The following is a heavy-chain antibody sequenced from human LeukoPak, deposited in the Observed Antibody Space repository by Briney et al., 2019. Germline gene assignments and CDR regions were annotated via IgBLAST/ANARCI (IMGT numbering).Heavy chain of an antibody. CDR3: ARDLPYYDILTGYQYYYYYGMDV. CDR1: GYTFTSYG. J-gene: IGHJ6*02. Sequence: GASVKVSCKASGYTFTSYGISWVRQAPGQGLEWMGWISAYNGNTNYAQKLQGRVTMTTDTSTSTAYMELRSLGSDDTVVYYCARDLPYYDILTGYQYYYYYGMDVWGQGTTVTVSS. D-gene: IGHD3-9*01. V-gene: IGHV1-18*01. CDR2: ISAYNGNT.